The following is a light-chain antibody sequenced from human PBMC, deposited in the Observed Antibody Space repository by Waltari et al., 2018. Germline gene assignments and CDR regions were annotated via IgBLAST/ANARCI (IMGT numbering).Light chain of an antibody. CDR1: QSVKVT. V-gene: IGKV3-20*01. CDR3: QHYVSLPVT. Sequence: IVLTHSPGPLSLSPGERATLACRASQSVKVTLAWYQQKPGQSPRLLLYGSSTRATGIPDRFSGSGFGTDFTLTISRLEPEDFAVYYCQHYVSLPVTFGQGTKVEIK. J-gene: IGKJ1*01. CDR2: GSS.